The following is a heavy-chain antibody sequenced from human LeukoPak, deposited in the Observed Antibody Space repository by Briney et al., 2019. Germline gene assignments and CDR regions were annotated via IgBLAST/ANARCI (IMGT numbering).Heavy chain of an antibody. Sequence: SETLSLTCTVSGGSISSGDYYWSWIRQPPGKGLEWIGYIYYSGSTYYNPSLKSRVTISVDTSKNQFSLKLSSVTAADTAVYYCARDASGYDPMGGSCFDYWGQGTLVTVSS. J-gene: IGHJ4*02. CDR3: ARDASGYDPMGGSCFDY. CDR2: IYYSGST. D-gene: IGHD5-12*01. CDR1: GGSISSGDYY. V-gene: IGHV4-30-4*01.